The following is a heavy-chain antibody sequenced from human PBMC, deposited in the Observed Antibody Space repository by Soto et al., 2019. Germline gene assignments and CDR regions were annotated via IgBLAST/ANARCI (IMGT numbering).Heavy chain of an antibody. CDR3: ARDLGYSYGNPYYYYGMDV. Sequence: GGSLRLSCASSGFTFISYSMKWVRQAPGKGLEWVSSISSSSSYIYYADSVKGRFTISRDNAKNSLYLQMNSLRAEDTAVYYCARDLGYSYGNPYYYYGMDVWGQGTTVTVSS. J-gene: IGHJ6*02. V-gene: IGHV3-21*01. CDR2: ISSSSSYI. D-gene: IGHD5-18*01. CDR1: GFTFISYS.